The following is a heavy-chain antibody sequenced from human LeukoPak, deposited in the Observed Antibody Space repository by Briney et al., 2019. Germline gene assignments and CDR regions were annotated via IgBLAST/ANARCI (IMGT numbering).Heavy chain of an antibody. J-gene: IGHJ6*04. CDR2: IIPILGIA. CDR1: GGTFISYT. Sequence: SVKVSCKASGGTFISYTISWVRQAPGQGLEWMGRIIPILGIANYAQKFQGRVTITADKSTSTAYMELSSLRSEDTAVYYCARDPSKAAGKALDVWGKGTTVTVSS. D-gene: IGHD6-13*01. CDR3: ARDPSKAAGKALDV. V-gene: IGHV1-69*04.